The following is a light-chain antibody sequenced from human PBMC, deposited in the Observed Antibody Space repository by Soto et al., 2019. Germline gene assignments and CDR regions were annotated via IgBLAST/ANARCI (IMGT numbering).Light chain of an antibody. V-gene: IGKV3-20*01. J-gene: IGKJ1*01. CDR3: QHYGDSSWT. Sequence: EIVLTQSPGTLSLSPGERATLSCRADRSVSDTLLTWFQQKPGQAPRLLIFGTSNSAPGIPDRFSGSGSGTDFTLTISRLEPDDFAVYYCQHYGDSSWTFGQGTKVEIK. CDR1: RSVSDTL. CDR2: GTS.